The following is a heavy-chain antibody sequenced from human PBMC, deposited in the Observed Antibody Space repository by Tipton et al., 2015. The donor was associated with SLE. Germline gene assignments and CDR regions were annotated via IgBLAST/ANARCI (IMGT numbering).Heavy chain of an antibody. V-gene: IGHV5-51*01. Sequence: QLVQFGAEVEKPGESLKISCKGSGYSFTSYWIGWVRQMPGKGLEWMGIIYPGDSDTRYSPSFQGQVTISAAKSISTAYLQWSSLKASDTAMYYCARHPPRSSSRSSFDYWGQGTLVTVSS. D-gene: IGHD6-13*01. CDR2: IYPGDSDT. CDR3: ARHPPRSSSRSSFDY. CDR1: GYSFTSYW. J-gene: IGHJ4*02.